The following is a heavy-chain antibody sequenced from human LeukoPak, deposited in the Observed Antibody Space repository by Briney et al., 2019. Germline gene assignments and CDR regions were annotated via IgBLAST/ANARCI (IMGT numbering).Heavy chain of an antibody. V-gene: IGHV6-1*01. Sequence: SQTLSLTFAISGDSVSSNGASWSWIRQSPSRGLEWLGRTYYRSQQWHSDYAPSVKGRITLNPDTSKNQFSLQLNSVTPEDTALYYCGRETDFGVVTNWGQGTLVTVSP. D-gene: IGHD3-3*01. CDR1: GDSVSSNGAS. J-gene: IGHJ4*02. CDR3: GRETDFGVVTN. CDR2: TYYRSQQWHS.